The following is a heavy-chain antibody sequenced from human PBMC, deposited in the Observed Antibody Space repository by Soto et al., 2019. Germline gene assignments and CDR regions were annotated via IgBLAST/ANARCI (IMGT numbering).Heavy chain of an antibody. Sequence: GGSLNIYCKGSGYSFTTYLIVWVRQVPGKGLEWMGNIYPGDSDTKYGPSFQGQVTISADKSISTAYLQWSSLKASDTAMYYCARRESSSFSYGMDVWGQGTTVTVS. D-gene: IGHD6-6*01. CDR3: ARRESSSFSYGMDV. J-gene: IGHJ6*02. CDR2: IYPGDSDT. CDR1: GYSFTTYL. V-gene: IGHV5-51*01.